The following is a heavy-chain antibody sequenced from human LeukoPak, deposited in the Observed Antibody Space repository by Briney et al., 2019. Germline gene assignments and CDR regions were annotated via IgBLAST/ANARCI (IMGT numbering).Heavy chain of an antibody. J-gene: IGHJ4*02. D-gene: IGHD2-2*01. CDR2: INPNSGGK. CDR1: GYTFTGYY. CDR3: ARVLLCSSTSCYSGFDY. Sequence: ASVKVSCKASGYTFTGYYMHWVRQAPGQGLEWMGWINPNSGGKNYAQKFQGRVTMTRDTSISTAYMELSRLRSDDTAVYYCARVLLCSSTSCYSGFDYWGQGTLVTVSS. V-gene: IGHV1-2*02.